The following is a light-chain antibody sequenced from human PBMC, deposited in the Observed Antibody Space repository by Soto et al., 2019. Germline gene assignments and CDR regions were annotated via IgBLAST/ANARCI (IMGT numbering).Light chain of an antibody. J-gene: IGLJ3*02. Sequence: QSALTQPRSVSGSPGQSVTISCTGTSSDVGGYNYVSWYQQHPGKAPKLMIYDVNKRPSGVPDRFSGSKSGNTASLSISGLQAEDEADYYCCSYAGSRSGVFGGGTKVTVL. V-gene: IGLV2-11*01. CDR1: SSDVGGYNY. CDR2: DVN. CDR3: CSYAGSRSGV.